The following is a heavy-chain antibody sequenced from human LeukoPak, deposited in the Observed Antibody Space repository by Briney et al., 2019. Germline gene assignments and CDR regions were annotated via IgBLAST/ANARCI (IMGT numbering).Heavy chain of an antibody. CDR2: INHSGST. V-gene: IGHV4-34*01. J-gene: IGHJ4*02. Sequence: PSETLSLTCAVYGGSFSGYYWSWIRQPPGKGLEWIGEINHSGSTNYNPSLKSRVTISVDTSKNQFSLKPSSVTAADTAVYYCARVGDGYNFMHYFDYWGQGTLVTVSS. CDR1: GGSFSGYY. CDR3: ARVGDGYNFMHYFDY. D-gene: IGHD5-24*01.